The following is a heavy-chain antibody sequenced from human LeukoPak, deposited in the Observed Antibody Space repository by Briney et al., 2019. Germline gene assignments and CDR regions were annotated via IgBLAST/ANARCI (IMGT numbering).Heavy chain of an antibody. J-gene: IGHJ5*02. V-gene: IGHV3-23*01. Sequence: QPGGSLRLSCAASGFTFSSYAMSWVRQAPGKGLEWVSAISGSGGSTYYADSVKGRFTISRDNSKNTLYLQMNSLRAEDTAVYYCAKVSVTTVTNFQFGWFDPWGQGTLVTVSS. D-gene: IGHD4-17*01. CDR2: ISGSGGST. CDR1: GFTFSSYA. CDR3: AKVSVTTVTNFQFGWFDP.